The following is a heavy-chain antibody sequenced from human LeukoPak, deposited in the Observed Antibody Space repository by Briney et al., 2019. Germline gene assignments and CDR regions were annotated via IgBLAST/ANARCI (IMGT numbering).Heavy chain of an antibody. J-gene: IGHJ4*02. D-gene: IGHD3-22*01. CDR3: AKDPRPNYYDSSGYQGPRGY. CDR1: GFTFSSYA. Sequence: GGSLRLSCAASGFTFSSYAMSWVRQAPGKGLEWFSAISGSGGSTYYADSVKGRFTISRDNSKNTLYLQMNSLRAEDTAVYYCAKDPRPNYYDSSGYQGPRGYWGQGTLVTVSS. V-gene: IGHV3-23*01. CDR2: ISGSGGST.